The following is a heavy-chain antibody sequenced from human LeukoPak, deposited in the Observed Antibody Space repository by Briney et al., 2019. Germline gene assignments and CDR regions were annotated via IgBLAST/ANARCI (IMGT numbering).Heavy chain of an antibody. Sequence: PGGSLRLSCAASGFTFSSYSMNWVRQAPGKGLEWVSSISSSSSYMYYADSVKGRFTISRDNAKNSLYLQMNSLRAEDTAVYYCARPLEGNYYYMDVWGKGTTVTVSS. J-gene: IGHJ6*03. CDR2: ISSSSSYM. CDR3: ARPLEGNYYYMDV. CDR1: GFTFSSYS. V-gene: IGHV3-21*01.